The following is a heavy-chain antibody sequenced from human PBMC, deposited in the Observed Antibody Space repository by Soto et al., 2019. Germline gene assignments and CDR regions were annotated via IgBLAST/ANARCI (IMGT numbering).Heavy chain of an antibody. J-gene: IGHJ2*01. V-gene: IGHV4-30-4*01. CDR3: AEDGIRGVRSVSAFLLNRSSDL. D-gene: IGHD3-10*02. CDR2: IYYSGST. Sequence: PGKGLEWIGYIYYSGSTYYNTSLKSRVTISVDTSKNQFSLKLSSVTAADTAFFFQAEDGIRGVRSVSAFLLNRSSDL.